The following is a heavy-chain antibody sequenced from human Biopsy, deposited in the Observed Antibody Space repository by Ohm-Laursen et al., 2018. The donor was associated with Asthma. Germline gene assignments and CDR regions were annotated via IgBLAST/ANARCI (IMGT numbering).Heavy chain of an antibody. CDR3: AKVGHGYGDYVGYLDP. V-gene: IGHV3-7*05. CDR1: GFTFSTSW. J-gene: IGHJ5*02. D-gene: IGHD4-17*01. Sequence: SLRLSCAASGFTFSTSWMTWVRRAPGKGLEWVANIKEDGSEKNYVDSVKGRFTISRDNGKNSLYLQMNSLRAEDTAVYYCAKVGHGYGDYVGYLDPWGQGTLVTVSS. CDR2: IKEDGSEK.